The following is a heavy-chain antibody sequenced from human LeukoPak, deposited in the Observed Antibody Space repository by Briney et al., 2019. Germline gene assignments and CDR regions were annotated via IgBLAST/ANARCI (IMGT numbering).Heavy chain of an antibody. D-gene: IGHD3-22*01. CDR2: IYPGDSDT. J-gene: IGHJ4*02. CDR3: ARRTLHYYDSSGYYSPYFDY. CDR1: GCSFTSYW. Sequence: GESLKISCKGSGCSFTSYWIGRVRQMPGKGLEWMGIIYPGDSDTRYSPSFQGQVTISADKSISTAYLQWSSLKASDTAMYYCARRTLHYYDSSGYYSPYFDYWGQGTLVTVSS. V-gene: IGHV5-51*01.